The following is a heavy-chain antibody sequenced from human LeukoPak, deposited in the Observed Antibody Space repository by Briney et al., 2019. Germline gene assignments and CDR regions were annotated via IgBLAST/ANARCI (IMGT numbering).Heavy chain of an antibody. CDR1: GFTFSSYS. CDR2: ISSSSSYI. J-gene: IGHJ4*02. V-gene: IGHV3-21*01. CDR3: ARLGYCSGGSCGVWYYFDY. Sequence: PGGSLRLSCAASGFTFSSYSMNWVRQAPGKGLEWVSSISSSSSYIYYADSVKGRFTISRDNAKNSLYLQMNSLRAEDTAVYYCARLGYCSGGSCGVWYYFDYWGQGTLVTVSS. D-gene: IGHD2-15*01.